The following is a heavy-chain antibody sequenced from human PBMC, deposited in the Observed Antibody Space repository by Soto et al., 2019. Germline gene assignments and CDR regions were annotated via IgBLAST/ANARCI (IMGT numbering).Heavy chain of an antibody. Sequence: GGSLRLSCAASGFTFSSYAMHWVRQAPGKGLEWVAVISYDGSNKYYADSVKGRFTISRDNSKNTLYLQMNSLRAEDTAVYYCAREVAWGYSGSYGQIDYWGQGTLVTVSS. CDR1: GFTFSSYA. CDR3: AREVAWGYSGSYGQIDY. J-gene: IGHJ4*02. CDR2: ISYDGSNK. V-gene: IGHV3-30-3*01. D-gene: IGHD1-26*01.